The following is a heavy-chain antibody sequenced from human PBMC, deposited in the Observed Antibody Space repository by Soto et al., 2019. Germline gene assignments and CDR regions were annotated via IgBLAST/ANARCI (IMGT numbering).Heavy chain of an antibody. V-gene: IGHV4-39*01. J-gene: IGHJ4*02. CDR3: VSQWTTLITPASFHY. CDR1: GGSVTNSSYY. CDR2: VYYRGRS. Sequence: SENLSLTCTVSGGSVTNSSYYWGWIRQSPGKGLEWIGSVYYRGRSYSKSSVKSRVTISVDTSKNQFSLNLNSVTASDTAVYFCVSQWTTLITPASFHYWGPGALVTLSS. D-gene: IGHD1-20*01.